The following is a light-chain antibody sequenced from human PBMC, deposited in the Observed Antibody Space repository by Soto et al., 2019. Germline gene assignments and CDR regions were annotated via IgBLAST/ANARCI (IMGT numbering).Light chain of an antibody. Sequence: QSALTQPASVSGSPGQSITISCTGTSSDVGGYKYVSWYQQHPDKAPKLIIYDVTNRPSGISNRFSGSKSGNTASLTISGLKAEDEAVYYCSSYTSSSSYVFGTGPKLTVL. CDR2: DVT. J-gene: IGLJ1*01. CDR3: SSYTSSSSYV. CDR1: SSDVGGYKY. V-gene: IGLV2-14*01.